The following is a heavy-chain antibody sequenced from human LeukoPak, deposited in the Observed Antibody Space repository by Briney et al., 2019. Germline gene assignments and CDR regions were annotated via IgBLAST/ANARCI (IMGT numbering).Heavy chain of an antibody. CDR2: INPDTGVT. J-gene: IGHJ4*02. D-gene: IGHD2-2*01. V-gene: IGHV1-2*02. CDR3: SRYASCDSTSCPQDY. CDR1: GYTFTSHF. Sequence: REASVKDSCKASGYTFTSHFIFWVLQSPGQRLELMAWINPDTGVTNYAQKFQGRVTVASDTSISTAYLDISRLTSDDTALYYCSRYASCDSTSCPQDYWGQGTLVTVSS.